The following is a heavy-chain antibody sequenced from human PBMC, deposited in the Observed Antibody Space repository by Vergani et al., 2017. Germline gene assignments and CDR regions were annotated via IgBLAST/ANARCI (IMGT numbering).Heavy chain of an antibody. D-gene: IGHD3-10*01. J-gene: IGHJ3*02. CDR2: IRSKAYGPAT. V-gene: IGHV3-49*03. CDR1: GFTFGYYA. Sequence: EVQLVESGGDLVQPGRSLRLSCTASGFTFGYYAMDWFRQAPGQGLEWVGGIRSKAYGPATIYAASVKCRFTISRDDSKSIAYLQMNNLQTEDTAMYYCVRDQVTMLRGSDALDIWGQGTMVTVSS. CDR3: VRDQVTMLRGSDALDI.